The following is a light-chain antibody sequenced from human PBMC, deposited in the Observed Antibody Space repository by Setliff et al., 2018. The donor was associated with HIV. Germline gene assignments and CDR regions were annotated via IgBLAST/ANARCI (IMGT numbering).Light chain of an antibody. J-gene: IGLJ1*01. CDR3: SSYTSTTPLYV. CDR2: DVS. Sequence: LTQPASVSGSPGQSITISCTGTSSDVGTYNFVSWYQQHPGKAPKLMIYDVSYRPSGVSNRFSGSKSGNTASLTISGLQAEDEADYYCSSYTSTTPLYVFGTGTKV. CDR1: SSDVGTYNF. V-gene: IGLV2-14*03.